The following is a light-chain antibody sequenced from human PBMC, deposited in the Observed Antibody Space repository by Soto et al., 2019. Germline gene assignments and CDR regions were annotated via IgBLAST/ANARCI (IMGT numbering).Light chain of an antibody. J-gene: IGLJ2*01. Sequence: SYELTQPPSVSVAPGKTARITCGGNNIGSKSVHWYQQKPGQAPVLVIYYDSDRPSGIPERFSGSNSGNTATLTISRVEAGDEAEYYCQVWDSSSDLVVFGGGTKPTVL. CDR3: QVWDSSSDLVV. CDR2: YDS. CDR1: NIGSKS. V-gene: IGLV3-21*04.